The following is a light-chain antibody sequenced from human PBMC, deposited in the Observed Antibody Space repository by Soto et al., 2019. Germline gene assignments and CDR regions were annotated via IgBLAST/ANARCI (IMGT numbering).Light chain of an antibody. Sequence: QSALTQPASVSGSPGQSITISCTGTSSDVGSYIFVPWFQQHPGKAPKLMIYEGSKRPSGVSNRFSGSKSGNTASLTISGLQAEDEADYYCCSYAGSSTYVFGTGTKVTVL. CDR3: CSYAGSSTYV. CDR2: EGS. J-gene: IGLJ1*01. CDR1: SSDVGSYIF. V-gene: IGLV2-23*01.